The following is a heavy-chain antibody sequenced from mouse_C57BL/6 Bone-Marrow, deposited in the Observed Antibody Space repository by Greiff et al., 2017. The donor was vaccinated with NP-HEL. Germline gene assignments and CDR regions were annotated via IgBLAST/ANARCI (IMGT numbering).Heavy chain of an antibody. J-gene: IGHJ2*01. CDR3: ARLLWGLSGYFDY. CDR1: GYTFTDYY. V-gene: IGHV1-76*01. Sequence: VKLVESGAELVRPGASVKLSCKASGYTFTDYYINWVKQRPGQGLEWIARIYPGSGNTYYNEKFKGKATLTAEKSSSTAYMQLSSLTSEDSAVYFCARLLWGLSGYFDYWGQGTTLTVSS. CDR2: IYPGSGNT. D-gene: IGHD2-1*01.